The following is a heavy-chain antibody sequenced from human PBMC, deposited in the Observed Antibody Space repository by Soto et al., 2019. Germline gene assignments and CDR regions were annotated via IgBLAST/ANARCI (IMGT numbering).Heavy chain of an antibody. CDR3: ARGGSRITMIADAFDI. J-gene: IGHJ3*02. D-gene: IGHD3-22*01. V-gene: IGHV3-33*01. CDR2: IWYDGSNK. Sequence: ESGGGVVQPGRSLRLSCAASGFTFSSYGMHWVRQAPGKGLEWVAVIWYDGSNKYYADSVKGRFTISRDNSKNTLYLQMNSLRAEDTAVYYCARGGSRITMIADAFDIWGQGTMVTVSS. CDR1: GFTFSSYG.